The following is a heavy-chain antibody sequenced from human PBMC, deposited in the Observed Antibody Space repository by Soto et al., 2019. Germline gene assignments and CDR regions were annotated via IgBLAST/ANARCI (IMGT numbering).Heavy chain of an antibody. CDR1: GFTFSSYA. D-gene: IGHD3-22*01. CDR2: ISGSGGST. J-gene: IGHJ4*02. Sequence: GGSLRLSCGASGFTFSSYAMSWVRQAPGKGLEWVSAISGSGGSTYYADSVKGRFTISRDNSKNTLYLQMNSLRAEDTAVYYCAKSPRITMIRYWGQGTLVTVSS. V-gene: IGHV3-23*01. CDR3: AKSPRITMIRY.